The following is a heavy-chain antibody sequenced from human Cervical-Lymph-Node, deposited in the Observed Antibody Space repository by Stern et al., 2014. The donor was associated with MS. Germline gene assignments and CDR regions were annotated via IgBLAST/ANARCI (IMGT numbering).Heavy chain of an antibody. Sequence: QVQLQESGPGLVKPSETLSLTCAVSGDSISSYTHYWAWIRQPPGKGLEWIGSVYYSGATYYNPPLKSPFPLSVNKPKIHFPRGLTSVTAADTAVYYCAKHACTGAACPFDLWGQGTLVTVSS. D-gene: IGHD2-8*02. J-gene: IGHJ4*02. CDR1: GDSISSYTHY. V-gene: IGHV4-39*01. CDR2: VYYSGAT. CDR3: AKHACTGAACPFDL.